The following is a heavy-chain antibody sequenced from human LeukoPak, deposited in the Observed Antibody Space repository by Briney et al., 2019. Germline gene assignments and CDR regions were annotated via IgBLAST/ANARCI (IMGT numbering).Heavy chain of an antibody. D-gene: IGHD3-10*01. J-gene: IGHJ5*02. V-gene: IGHV4-34*01. CDR1: DGSFRGYY. CDR3: ARDAWVRSRGWFDP. Sequence: SETLSLTGAVYDGSFRGYYWSWIRKPPGKGLEWIGEINHSGSTNYNPSLKSRVTISVDTSKTQFSLKLSSVTAADTAVYFCARDAWVRSRGWFDPWGQGTLVTVSS. CDR2: INHSGST.